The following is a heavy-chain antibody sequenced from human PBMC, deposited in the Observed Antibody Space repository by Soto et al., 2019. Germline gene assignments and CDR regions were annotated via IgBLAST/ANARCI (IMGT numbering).Heavy chain of an antibody. J-gene: IGHJ4*02. CDR3: AKRVSQAHFDY. V-gene: IGHV3-23*01. CDR2: ISISGDAA. Sequence: DVQGLESGGGLVQPGGSLRLSCAPSGFTFSVSDITWVRQAPGKGLEWVSSISISGDAAYYADSVKGRFTISRDNSKNTLYLPMSSLGAEDTAVYYCAKRVSQAHFDYWARGGLVTVSS. CDR1: GFTFSVSD. D-gene: IGHD2-8*01.